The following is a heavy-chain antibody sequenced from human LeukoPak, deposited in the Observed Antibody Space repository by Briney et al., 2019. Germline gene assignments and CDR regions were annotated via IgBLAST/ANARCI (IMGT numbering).Heavy chain of an antibody. D-gene: IGHD2-15*01. CDR1: GYTFTGYY. Sequence: ASVKVSCKASGYTFTGYYMHWVRQAPGQGLEWMGWINPNSGGTNYAQKFQGRVTMTRDTSISTAYMELSRLRSDDTAVYYCARERESIGYCSGGSCRRWFDPWGQGTLVPSPQ. V-gene: IGHV1-2*02. CDR3: ARERESIGYCSGGSCRRWFDP. J-gene: IGHJ5*02. CDR2: INPNSGGT.